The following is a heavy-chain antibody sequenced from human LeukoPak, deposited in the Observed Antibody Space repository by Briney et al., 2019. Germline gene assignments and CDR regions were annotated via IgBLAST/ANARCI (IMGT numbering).Heavy chain of an antibody. CDR2: IIPIFGTA. CDR3: ATRRGTSSGYYMDV. V-gene: IGHV1-69*05. D-gene: IGHD2-2*01. J-gene: IGHJ6*03. Sequence: SVKVSCKASGGTFSSYPISWVRQAPGQGLEWMGGIIPIFGTANYAQKFKGRVTITTDDSTSTAYMELSSLRSEDTAVYYCATRRGTSSGYYMDVWGKGTTVTVSS. CDR1: GGTFSSYP.